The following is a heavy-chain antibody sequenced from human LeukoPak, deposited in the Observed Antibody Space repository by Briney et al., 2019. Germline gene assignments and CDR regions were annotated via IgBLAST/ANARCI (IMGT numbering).Heavy chain of an antibody. V-gene: IGHV4-59*01. CDR3: ARGVTSPLDAFDI. D-gene: IGHD1-26*01. Sequence: SETLSLTCTVSGGSIRSYYWIWMRQPPGKGLEWIGYLYNTGSTNYNPSLKSRLTISVDMSKNQLSLKLSSVTAADTAVYYCARGVTSPLDAFDIWGQGTMVTVSS. CDR1: GGSIRSYY. CDR2: LYNTGST. J-gene: IGHJ3*02.